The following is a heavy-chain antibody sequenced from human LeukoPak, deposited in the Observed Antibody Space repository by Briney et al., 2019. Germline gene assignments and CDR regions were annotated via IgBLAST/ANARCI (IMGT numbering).Heavy chain of an antibody. CDR3: AKDRSYDSSGSFDY. CDR1: GFTFRNHG. CDR2: ISPSGGGT. Sequence: GGSLRLSCAASGFTFRNHGMNWVRQAPGKGLEWVSGISPSGGGTYYADSVKGRFTISRDNSKNTLYLQMNSLRAEDTAVYYCAKDRSYDSSGSFDYWGQGTLVTVSS. J-gene: IGHJ4*02. V-gene: IGHV3-23*01. D-gene: IGHD3-22*01.